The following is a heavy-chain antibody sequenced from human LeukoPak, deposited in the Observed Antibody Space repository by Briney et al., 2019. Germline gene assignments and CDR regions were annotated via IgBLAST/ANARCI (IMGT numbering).Heavy chain of an antibody. CDR3: ARLAVAGTGY. CDR1: GGSFSGYY. J-gene: IGHJ4*02. CDR2: INHSGST. V-gene: IGHV4-34*01. Sequence: SETLSLTCAVYGGSFSGYYWSWIRQPPGKGLEWIGEINHSGSTNYNPSLKSRVTISVDTSKNQFSLKLSSVTAADTAVYYCARLAVAGTGYWGQETLVTVSS. D-gene: IGHD6-19*01.